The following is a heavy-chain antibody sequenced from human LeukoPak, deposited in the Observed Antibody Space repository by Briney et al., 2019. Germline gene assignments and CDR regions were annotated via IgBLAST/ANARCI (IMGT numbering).Heavy chain of an antibody. Sequence: PGGSLRLSCAASGFTFSSYGMHWVRQAPGKGLEWVAFIRYDGSNKYYADSVKGRFTISRDNSKNTLYLQMNSLRAEDTAVYYCAAGGYGRYYYYMDVWGKGTTVTVSS. CDR2: IRYDGSNK. CDR1: GFTFSSYG. J-gene: IGHJ6*03. V-gene: IGHV3-30*02. CDR3: AAGGYGRYYYYMDV. D-gene: IGHD5-12*01.